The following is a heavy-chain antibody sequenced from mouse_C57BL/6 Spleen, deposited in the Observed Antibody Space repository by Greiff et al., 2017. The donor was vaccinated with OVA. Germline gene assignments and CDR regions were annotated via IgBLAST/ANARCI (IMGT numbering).Heavy chain of an antibody. J-gene: IGHJ1*03. V-gene: IGHV5-17*01. CDR3: ARNPVIYYGSRWYFEG. Sequence: EVQRVESGGGLVKPGGSLKLSCAASGFTFSDYGMPWVRQAPETGLEWVAYISSGSSTIYSADTVTGRFTISSDNAKNTLSREMTSLRSEDTTMYYCARNPVIYYGSRWYFEGWGTGTTVTVSS. D-gene: IGHD1-1*01. CDR1: GFTFSDYG. CDR2: ISSGSSTI.